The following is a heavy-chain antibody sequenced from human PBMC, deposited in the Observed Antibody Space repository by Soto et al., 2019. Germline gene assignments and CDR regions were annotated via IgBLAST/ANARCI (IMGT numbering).Heavy chain of an antibody. Sequence: QVQLVQSGAEVKKPGASVKVSCKASGYTFTSYGISWVRQAPGQGLEWMGWISAYNGNTNYAQKLQGRVTMTTDTSTSTAYMELRSLRSDDTAVYYCAGEQNSLRVGYYGMDVWGQGTTVTVSS. CDR1: GYTFTSYG. D-gene: IGHD5-12*01. V-gene: IGHV1-18*01. J-gene: IGHJ6*02. CDR2: ISAYNGNT. CDR3: AGEQNSLRVGYYGMDV.